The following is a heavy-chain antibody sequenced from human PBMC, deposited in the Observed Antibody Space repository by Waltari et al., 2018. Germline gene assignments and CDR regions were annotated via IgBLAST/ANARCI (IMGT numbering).Heavy chain of an antibody. J-gene: IGHJ3*02. CDR3: ARSLVYDTSGDEAFDI. D-gene: IGHD3-22*01. CDR2: ISSSSSYK. CDR1: GFTFSDYS. Sequence: EVQLVESGGGLVKPGGSLRLSCAASGFTFSDYSMTGVRLAPGKGLDWVSLISSSSSYKYYADSVKGRFTISRDNAKNSLYLQMNSLRAEDTAVYYCARSLVYDTSGDEAFDIWGQGTMVTVSS. V-gene: IGHV3-21*02.